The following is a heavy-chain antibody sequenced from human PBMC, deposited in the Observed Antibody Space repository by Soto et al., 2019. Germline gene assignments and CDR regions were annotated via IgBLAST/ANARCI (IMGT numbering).Heavy chain of an antibody. CDR1: RYTLTELS. V-gene: IGHV1-24*01. J-gene: IGHJ6*02. CDR3: ATRFMGATYGYYGMDV. D-gene: IGHD1-26*01. Sequence: ASVKVSCKVSRYTLTELSMHWVRQAPGKGLEWMGGFDPEDGETIYAQKFQGRVTMTEDTSTDTAYMELSSLRSEDTAAYYCATRFMGATYGYYGMDVWGQGTKVTVSS. CDR2: FDPEDGET.